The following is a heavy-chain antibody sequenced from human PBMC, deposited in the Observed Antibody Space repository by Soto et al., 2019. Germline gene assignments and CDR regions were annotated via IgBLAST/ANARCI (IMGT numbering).Heavy chain of an antibody. V-gene: IGHV3-23*01. CDR3: AKGAAFWSRDWCDP. Sequence: EVQLLESGGGLVQPGGSLRLSCAASGFTFSRFSMSWVRQAPGKGLEWVSGISDSSTSTYYADFVKGRFTISRDNSKNTLYLQMNSLRVEDTAVYFCAKGAAFWSRDWCDPLGQGTLVTVSS. J-gene: IGHJ5*02. CDR1: GFTFSRFS. D-gene: IGHD3-3*01. CDR2: ISDSSTST.